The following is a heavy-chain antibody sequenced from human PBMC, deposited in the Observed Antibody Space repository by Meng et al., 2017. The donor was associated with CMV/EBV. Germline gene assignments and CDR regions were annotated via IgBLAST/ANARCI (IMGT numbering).Heavy chain of an antibody. V-gene: IGHV4-34*01. Sequence: VQLQQWGAGLFKPLETLSLTCAVYGGAFSCYYWSWIRQPPGKGLEWIGEINHSGSTNYNPSLKSRVTISVDTSKNQFSLKLSSVTAADTAVYYCARCRARVVPDYWGQGTLVTVSS. CDR3: ARCRARVVPDY. D-gene: IGHD4-23*01. CDR2: INHSGST. CDR1: GGAFSCYY. J-gene: IGHJ4*02.